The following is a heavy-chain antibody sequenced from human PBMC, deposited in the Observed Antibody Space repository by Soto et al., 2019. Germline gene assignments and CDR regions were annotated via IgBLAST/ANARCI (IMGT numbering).Heavy chain of an antibody. Sequence: GGSLRLSCAASEFTFDKYYMTWVRQAPGKGPEWVANIKPDGSEQYYVDSVKGRFTISRDNANNSLYLQMNSLRAEDTAVYFCARGNWNYYYGFDVWGQGTTVTVS. V-gene: IGHV3-7*01. CDR3: ARGNWNYYYGFDV. CDR2: IKPDGSEQ. D-gene: IGHD1-20*01. CDR1: EFTFDKYY. J-gene: IGHJ6*02.